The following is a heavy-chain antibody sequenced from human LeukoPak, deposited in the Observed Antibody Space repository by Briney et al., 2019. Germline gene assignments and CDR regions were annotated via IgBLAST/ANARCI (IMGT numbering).Heavy chain of an antibody. J-gene: IGHJ4*02. CDR3: SSVADPTPVGPPTYSRTWFLRD. Sequence: PGGSLRLSCAASGFTFSSYSMNWVRQAPGKGLEWVSSISSSSSYIYYADSVKGRFTISSDNAKNSLYLQMNSLRAEDTAVYFCSSVADPTPVGPPTYSRTWFLRDWGQGTLVTVSS. CDR1: GFTFSSYS. V-gene: IGHV3-21*01. CDR2: ISSSSSYI. D-gene: IGHD6-13*01.